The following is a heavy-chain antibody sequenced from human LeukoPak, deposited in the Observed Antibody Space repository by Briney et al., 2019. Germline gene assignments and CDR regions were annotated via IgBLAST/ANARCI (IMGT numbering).Heavy chain of an antibody. Sequence: SETLSLTCQVLYSSVSRGYYWGWSRQPPGKGLEWIGSIYHSGSTYHNPSLKGRVTLSVDESKNQFSLKLSSVTAADTAVYYCARGQIRGVGLFDYWGHGTLVTVSS. CDR1: YSSVSRGYY. CDR3: ARGQIRGVGLFDY. D-gene: IGHD3-16*01. V-gene: IGHV4-38-2*02. J-gene: IGHJ4*01. CDR2: IYHSGST.